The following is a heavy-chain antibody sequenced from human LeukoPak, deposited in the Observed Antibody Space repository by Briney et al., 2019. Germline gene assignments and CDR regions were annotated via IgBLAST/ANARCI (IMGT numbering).Heavy chain of an antibody. Sequence: GGSLRLSCAASGFTFSSYAMTWVRQAPGKGLEWVSEISDSGGSTYYADSVKGRFTISRDNSKNTLYLQMNSLRAEDTAVYYCATSTVTTTTFDYWGQGTLVTVSS. D-gene: IGHD4-17*01. J-gene: IGHJ4*02. CDR1: GFTFSSYA. CDR3: ATSTVTTTTFDY. V-gene: IGHV3-23*01. CDR2: ISDSGGST.